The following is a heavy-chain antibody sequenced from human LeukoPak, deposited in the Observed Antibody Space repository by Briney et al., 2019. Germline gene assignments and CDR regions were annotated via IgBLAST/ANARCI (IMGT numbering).Heavy chain of an antibody. CDR3: ARGSVGASTDYYYYYMDV. Sequence: SETLSLTCTVSGGSISTYYWSWIRQPPGKGLEWIGYIYYSGSTNYNPSLKSRVTISVDTSENQFSLRLSSVTAADTAVYYCARGSVGASTDYYYYYMDVWGKGTTVTVSS. J-gene: IGHJ6*03. V-gene: IGHV4-59*01. CDR2: IYYSGST. D-gene: IGHD1-26*01. CDR1: GGSISTYY.